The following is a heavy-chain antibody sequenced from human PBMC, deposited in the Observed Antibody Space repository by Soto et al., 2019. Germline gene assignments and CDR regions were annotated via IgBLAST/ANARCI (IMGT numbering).Heavy chain of an antibody. Sequence: ESGGGVVQPGRSLRLSCAASGFTFSSYGMHWVRQAPGKGLEWVAVISYDGKNEYYADSVKGRFTISRDNSKNTLYLQMNSLRVEDTALYYCAKADRTEDYSYFYGMDVWGRGTTVTVSS. D-gene: IGHD4-4*01. CDR2: ISYDGKNE. CDR1: GFTFSSYG. CDR3: AKADRTEDYSYFYGMDV. J-gene: IGHJ6*02. V-gene: IGHV3-30*18.